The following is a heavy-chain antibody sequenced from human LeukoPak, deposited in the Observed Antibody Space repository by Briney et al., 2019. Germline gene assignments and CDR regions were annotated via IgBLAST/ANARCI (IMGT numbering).Heavy chain of an antibody. CDR2: ISYDGSNK. D-gene: IGHD3-10*01. V-gene: IGHV3-30*03. Sequence: PGGSLRLSCAASGFTFSSYGMHWVRQAPGKGLEWVAVISYDGSNKYYADSVKGRFTISRDNSKNTLYLQMNSLRAEDTAVYYCATERRDTMVRGVSLGYWGQGTLVTVSS. CDR1: GFTFSSYG. J-gene: IGHJ4*02. CDR3: ATERRDTMVRGVSLGY.